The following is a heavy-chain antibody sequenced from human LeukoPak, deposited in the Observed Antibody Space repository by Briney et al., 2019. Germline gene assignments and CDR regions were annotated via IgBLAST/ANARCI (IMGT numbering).Heavy chain of an antibody. J-gene: IGHJ3*02. CDR1: GFTFSSYG. Sequence: GGSLRLSCATSGFTFSSYGMHWVRQVPGKGLEWVTVISHDAKSTYHVDSVKGRFTISRDNSKNTLYLQMNSLRAEDTALYYCARRGRAAHAFDIWGQGTMVTVSS. V-gene: IGHV3-33*08. CDR3: ARRGRAAHAFDI. CDR2: ISHDAKST. D-gene: IGHD6-6*01.